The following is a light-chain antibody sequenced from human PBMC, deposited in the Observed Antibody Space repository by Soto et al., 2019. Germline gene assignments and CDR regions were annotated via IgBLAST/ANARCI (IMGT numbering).Light chain of an antibody. CDR2: GAS. CDR1: QSVSSN. V-gene: IGKV3-20*01. Sequence: EIVMTQSPATLSVSPGESATLSCRASQSVSSNLAWHQQKPGQAPRLLIFGASSRATGIPDRFSGSGSGTDFTLTISRLEPEDFAVYYCQQYAGSSTFGQGTKVDIK. J-gene: IGKJ1*01. CDR3: QQYAGSST.